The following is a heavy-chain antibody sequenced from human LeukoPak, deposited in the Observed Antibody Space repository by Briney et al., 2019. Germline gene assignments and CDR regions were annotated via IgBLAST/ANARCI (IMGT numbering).Heavy chain of an antibody. D-gene: IGHD6-13*01. CDR3: AQGSSSWYYFDY. V-gene: IGHV3-23*01. Sequence: SGASLRLSCAASGFTFSSYAMSWVRQAPGKGLEWVSAISGSGGSTYYADSVKGRFTISRDNSKNTLYLQMNSLRAEDTAVYYCAQGSSSWYYFDYWGQGTLVTVSS. J-gene: IGHJ4*02. CDR1: GFTFSSYA. CDR2: ISGSGGST.